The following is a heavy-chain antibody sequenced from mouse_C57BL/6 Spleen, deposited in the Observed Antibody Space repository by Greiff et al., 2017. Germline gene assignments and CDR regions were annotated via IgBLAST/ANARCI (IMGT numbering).Heavy chain of an antibody. D-gene: IGHD3-2*02. J-gene: IGHJ3*01. CDR1: GFTFSSYA. CDR2: LSDGGSYT. CDR3: TRDSSDDVWFAY. V-gene: IGHV5-4*01. Sequence: EVNVVESGGGLVKPGGSLKLSCAASGFTFSSYAMSWVRQTPEKGLEWVATLSDGGSYTYYPDNVKGRFTISRDNAKNNLYLQMSHLKSEDTAMYYCTRDSSDDVWFAYWGQGTLVTVSA.